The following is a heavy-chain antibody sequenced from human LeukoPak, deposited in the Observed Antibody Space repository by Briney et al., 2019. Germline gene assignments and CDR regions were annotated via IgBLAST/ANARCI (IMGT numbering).Heavy chain of an antibody. D-gene: IGHD6-19*01. CDR1: GYTFTSYG. CDR2: ISAYNGNT. CDR3: ARVGVIIAVAVDAFDI. J-gene: IGHJ3*02. Sequence: GASVKVSCKASGYTFTSYGISRVRQAPGQGLEWMGWISAYNGNTNYAQKLQGRVTMTTDTSTSTAYMELRSLRSDDTAVYYWARVGVIIAVAVDAFDIWGQGTMVTVSS. V-gene: IGHV1-18*01.